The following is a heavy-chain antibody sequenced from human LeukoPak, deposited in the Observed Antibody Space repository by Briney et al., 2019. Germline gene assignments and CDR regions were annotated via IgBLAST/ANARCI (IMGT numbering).Heavy chain of an antibody. J-gene: IGHJ4*02. D-gene: IGHD5-24*01. CDR3: ASRQSYTGYNY. CDR1: GFTFSSYE. V-gene: IGHV3-48*03. Sequence: GGSLRLSCAASGFTFSSYEMNWVRQAPGKGLEWVSYISTSGSTIHYADSVKGRFTFSRDSVKNSMYLQMDSLRAEDTAVYYCASRQSYTGYNYWGQGTLVTVSS. CDR2: ISTSGSTI.